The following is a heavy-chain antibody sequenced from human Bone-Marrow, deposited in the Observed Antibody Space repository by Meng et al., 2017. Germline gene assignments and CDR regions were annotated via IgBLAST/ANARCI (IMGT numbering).Heavy chain of an antibody. Sequence: GLLQGSGPGLVKPAQSLSLPCSVSGGSINSAGYYWSWIRQHPGKGLEWIGYIYYTENTYYNPSLKSPMTISLDKSKNQFSLKLNSVTVADTAVYYCARGRASRSSGGCSLGWFDPWGQGTLVTVSS. CDR3: ARGRASRSSGGCSLGWFDP. D-gene: IGHD2-15*01. CDR2: IYYTENT. CDR1: GGSINSAGYY. J-gene: IGHJ5*02. V-gene: IGHV4-31*01.